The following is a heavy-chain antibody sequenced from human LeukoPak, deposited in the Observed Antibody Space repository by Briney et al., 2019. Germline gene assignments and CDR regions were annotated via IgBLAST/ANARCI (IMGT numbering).Heavy chain of an antibody. J-gene: IGHJ3*02. Sequence: PGRSLRLSCAASGFTFDDYAMHWVRQAPGKGLEWVSGISWNSGSIVYADSVKGRFTISRDNAKNSLYLQMNSLRAEDTAVYYCARDADLGTTITGAFDIWGQGTMVSVSA. CDR1: GFTFDDYA. CDR3: ARDADLGTTITGAFDI. CDR2: ISWNSGSI. D-gene: IGHD5-24*01. V-gene: IGHV3-9*01.